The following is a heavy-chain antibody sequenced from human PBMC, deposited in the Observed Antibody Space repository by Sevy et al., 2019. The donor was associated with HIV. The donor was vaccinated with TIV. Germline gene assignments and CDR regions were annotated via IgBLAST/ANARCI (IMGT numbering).Heavy chain of an antibody. CDR3: ATSRSGYFDSSGYCIY. V-gene: IGHV5-51*01. J-gene: IGHJ4*02. CDR2: IYPEDSDT. CDR1: GYSFNSHW. Sequence: GESLKISCTGSGYSFNSHWIGWVRHMPGKGLEWMGIIYPEDSDTRDSPSFQGQVTCSADKSISTAYLQWSSLKASDTAMYYCATSRSGYFDSSGYCIYWGQGTLVTVSS. D-gene: IGHD3-22*01.